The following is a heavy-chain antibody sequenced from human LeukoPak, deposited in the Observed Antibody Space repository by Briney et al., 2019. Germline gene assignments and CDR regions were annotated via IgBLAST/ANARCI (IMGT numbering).Heavy chain of an antibody. V-gene: IGHV4-4*02. CDR1: GGSISSSNW. CDR2: IYHSGST. CDR3: ARVDPYYYDSSGYSDAFDI. D-gene: IGHD3-22*01. Sequence: SETLSLTCAVSGGSISSSNWWSWVRQPPGKGLEWIGEIYHSGSTNYNPSLKSRVTISVDKSKNQFSLKLSSVTAADTAVYYCARVDPYYYDSSGYSDAFDIWGQGTMVTVSS. J-gene: IGHJ3*02.